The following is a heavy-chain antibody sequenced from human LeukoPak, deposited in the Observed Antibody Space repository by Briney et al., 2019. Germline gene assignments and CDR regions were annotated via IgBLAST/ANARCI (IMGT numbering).Heavy chain of an antibody. J-gene: IGHJ4*02. Sequence: GESLKISCKVSGDTFSTYWIGWVRQMPGKGLEWMGIIYPGDSDARYSPSFEGQVTISADKSITTAYLQWSSLKASDTAMYYCARLKPMGGSSWYFDYWGQGTLVTVSS. CDR1: GDTFSTYW. D-gene: IGHD6-13*01. V-gene: IGHV5-51*01. CDR3: ARLKPMGGSSWYFDY. CDR2: IYPGDSDA.